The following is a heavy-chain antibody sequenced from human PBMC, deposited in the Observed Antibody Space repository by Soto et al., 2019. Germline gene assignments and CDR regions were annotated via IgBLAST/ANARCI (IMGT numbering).Heavy chain of an antibody. CDR1: GYTFTSHG. CDR2: ITPNGGGT. J-gene: IGHJ6*02. Sequence: ASVKVSCKASGYTFTSHGFTWVRQAPGQGLEWMGRITPNGGGTSYAQKFQGRVTMTRDTSTSTVYMELSSLRSEDTAVYYCAREGAGDSHYYYGMDVWGQGTTVTVS. D-gene: IGHD7-27*01. CDR3: AREGAGDSHYYYGMDV. V-gene: IGHV1-46*01.